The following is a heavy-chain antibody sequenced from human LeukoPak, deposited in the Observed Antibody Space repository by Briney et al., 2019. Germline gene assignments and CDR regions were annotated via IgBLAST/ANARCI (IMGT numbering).Heavy chain of an antibody. Sequence: ASVKVFCKVSGNTYTGYFIHWVRQAPGQGFEWMGWNNPNSGGANYAQKFQGRVTMTRDTSITTAFMELSRLRSDDTAVYFCATLDAFDMWGQGTMVTVSS. CDR1: GNTYTGYF. J-gene: IGHJ3*02. V-gene: IGHV1-2*02. CDR3: ATLDAFDM. CDR2: NNPNSGGA.